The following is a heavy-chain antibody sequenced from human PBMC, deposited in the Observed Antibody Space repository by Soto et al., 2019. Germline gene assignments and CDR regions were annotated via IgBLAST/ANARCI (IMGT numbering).Heavy chain of an antibody. CDR1: GGSISSYY. D-gene: IGHD5-18*01. CDR2: IYYSGST. Sequence: LSLTCTVSGGSISSYYWSWIRQPPGKGLEWIGYIYYSGSTNYNPSLKSRVTISVDTSKNQFSLKLSSVTAADTAVYYCAREGLRAGGYSYGFDYWGQGTLVTVSS. CDR3: AREGLRAGGYSYGFDY. J-gene: IGHJ4*02. V-gene: IGHV4-59*01.